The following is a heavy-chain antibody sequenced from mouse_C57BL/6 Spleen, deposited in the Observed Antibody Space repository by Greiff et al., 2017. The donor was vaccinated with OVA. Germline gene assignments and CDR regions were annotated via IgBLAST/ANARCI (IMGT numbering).Heavy chain of an antibody. V-gene: IGHV3-6*01. Sequence: VQLQQSGPGLVKPSQSLSLTCSVTGYSITSGYYWNWIRQFPGNKLEWMGYISYDGSNNYNPSLKNRISITRDTSKNQFFLKLNSVTTEDTATYYCARTWDGDFDYWGQGTTLTVSS. J-gene: IGHJ2*01. D-gene: IGHD4-1*01. CDR2: ISYDGSN. CDR1: GYSITSGYY. CDR3: ARTWDGDFDY.